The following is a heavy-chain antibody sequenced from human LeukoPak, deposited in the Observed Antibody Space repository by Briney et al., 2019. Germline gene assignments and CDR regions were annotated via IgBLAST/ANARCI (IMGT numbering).Heavy chain of an antibody. Sequence: PGGSLRLSCAASGFTFRANWMTWVRQAPGKGLEWVANIKQDGSEKRYVDSVRGRFTVSRDNAKNSLYLQMNSLRVEDTAVYFCAREGGYCSSGSCFMDVWGKGTTVIVSS. V-gene: IGHV3-7*01. D-gene: IGHD2-15*01. J-gene: IGHJ6*03. CDR3: AREGGYCSSGSCFMDV. CDR1: GFTFRANW. CDR2: IKQDGSEK.